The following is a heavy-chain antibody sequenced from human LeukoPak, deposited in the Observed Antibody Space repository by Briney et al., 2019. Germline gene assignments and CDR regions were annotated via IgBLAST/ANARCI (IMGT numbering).Heavy chain of an antibody. J-gene: IGHJ4*02. CDR1: GFTFSSYA. CDR2: ISSSGSTI. Sequence: GGSLRLSCAVSGFTFSSYAMHWVRQAPGKGLEWVSYISSSGSTIYYADSVKGRFTISRDNAKNSLYLQMNSLRAEDTAVYYCARDLGRRGDGYNNDYWGQGTLVTVSS. V-gene: IGHV3-48*04. D-gene: IGHD5-24*01. CDR3: ARDLGRRGDGYNNDY.